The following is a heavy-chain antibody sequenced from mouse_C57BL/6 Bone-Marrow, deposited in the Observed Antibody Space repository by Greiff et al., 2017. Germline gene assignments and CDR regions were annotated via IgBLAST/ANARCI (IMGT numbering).Heavy chain of an antibody. Sequence: EVKVEESGGGLVQPGGSLKLSCAASGFTFSDYYMYWVRQTPEKRLEWVAYISNGGGSTYYPDTVKGRFTISRDNAKNTLYLQMSRLKSEDTAMYYCARHDGYYPAWFAYWGQGTLVTVSA. CDR1: GFTFSDYY. J-gene: IGHJ3*01. D-gene: IGHD2-3*01. CDR3: ARHDGYYPAWFAY. V-gene: IGHV5-12*01. CDR2: ISNGGGST.